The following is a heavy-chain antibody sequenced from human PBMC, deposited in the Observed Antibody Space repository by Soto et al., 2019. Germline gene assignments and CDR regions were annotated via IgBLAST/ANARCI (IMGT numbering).Heavy chain of an antibody. CDR1: GGSISSSGYY. CDR2: IYDSGST. V-gene: IGHV4-31*03. Sequence: QVQLQESGPGLVKPSQTLSLTCTVSGGSISSSGYYWSWIRQHPGKGLEWLGYIYDSGSTYYNPSLKSRVTISVDTSKNQFSLKLSSVIAADTAVYYCAREEGGGYDHRWFDPWGQGTLVTVSS. D-gene: IGHD5-12*01. J-gene: IGHJ5*02. CDR3: AREEGGGYDHRWFDP.